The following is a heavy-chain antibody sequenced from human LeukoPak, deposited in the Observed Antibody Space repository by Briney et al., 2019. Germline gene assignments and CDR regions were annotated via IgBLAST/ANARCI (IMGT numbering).Heavy chain of an antibody. J-gene: IGHJ4*02. V-gene: IGHV1-18*01. D-gene: IGHD1-26*01. CDR2: ISAYNGNT. CDR3: AKDSHAWELPPVGYFDY. CDR1: GYTFTSYG. Sequence: ASVKVSCKASGYTFTSYGISWVRQAPGQGLEWMGWISAYNGNTNYAQKLQGRVTMTTDTSTSTAYMELRSLRSDDTAVYYCAKDSHAWELPPVGYFDYWGQGTLVTVSS.